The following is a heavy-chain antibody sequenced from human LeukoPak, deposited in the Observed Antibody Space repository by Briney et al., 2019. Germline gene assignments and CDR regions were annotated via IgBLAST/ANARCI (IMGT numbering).Heavy chain of an antibody. Sequence: SETLSLTCTVSGGSISSSYYYWGWIRQPPGKGLEWIGSIYYSGSTYYNPSLKSRVTISVDTSKNQFSLKLRSVTAADTAVYYCARVGLRGVTTLYFDHWGQGTLVTVSS. CDR1: GGSISSSYYY. J-gene: IGHJ4*02. CDR3: ARVGLRGVTTLYFDH. CDR2: IYYSGST. V-gene: IGHV4-39*01. D-gene: IGHD4-17*01.